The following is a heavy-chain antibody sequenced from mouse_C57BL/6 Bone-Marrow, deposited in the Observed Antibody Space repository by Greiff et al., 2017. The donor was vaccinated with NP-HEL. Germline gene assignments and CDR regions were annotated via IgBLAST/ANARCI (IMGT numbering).Heavy chain of an antibody. CDR1: GFTFTDYY. J-gene: IGHJ3*01. CDR2: IRNKANGYTT. CDR3: ARSYYSNPLAWFAY. Sequence: EVKLMESGGGLVQPGGSLGLSCAASGFTFTDYYMSWVRQPPGKALEWLGFIRNKANGYTTEYSASVKGRFTISRDNSQSILYLQMNALRAEDSATYYCARSYYSNPLAWFAYWGQGTLVTVSA. D-gene: IGHD2-5*01. V-gene: IGHV7-3*01.